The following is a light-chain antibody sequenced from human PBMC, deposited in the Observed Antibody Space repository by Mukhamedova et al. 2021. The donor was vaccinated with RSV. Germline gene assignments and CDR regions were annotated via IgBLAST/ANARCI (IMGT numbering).Light chain of an antibody. CDR2: GAS. J-gene: IGKJ1*01. CDR3: QQYESYPQT. V-gene: IGKV1D-8*02. Sequence: GKAPELLVFGASSLHDGVPSRFIGSGSGTDFTLTISRLQSEDFGTFYYQQYESYPQTFGQGTKVE.